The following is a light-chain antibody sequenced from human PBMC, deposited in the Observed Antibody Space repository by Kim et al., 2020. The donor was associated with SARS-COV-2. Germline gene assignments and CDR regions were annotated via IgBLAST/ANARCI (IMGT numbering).Light chain of an antibody. CDR3: MQALQTPLT. CDR1: QSLLHSNGYYY. V-gene: IGKV2-28*01. CDR2: LGS. J-gene: IGKJ4*01. Sequence: PASISCWSSQSLLHSNGYYYLDWYLQKPGQSPQLLIYLGSNRASGVPDRFSGSGSGTDFTLKISRVEAEDVGVYHCMQALQTPLTFGGGTKVDIK.